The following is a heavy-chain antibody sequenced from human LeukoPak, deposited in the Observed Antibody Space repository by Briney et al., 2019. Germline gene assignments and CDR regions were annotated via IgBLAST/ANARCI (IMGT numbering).Heavy chain of an antibody. D-gene: IGHD4-17*01. CDR2: IYYSGTT. V-gene: IGHV4-59*01. CDR1: GGSIISYY. Sequence: PSETLSLTCTVSGGSIISYYWSWIRQPPGKGLEWIGYIYYSGTTNYNPSLKRRVTISVDTSKNQFSLKVNSVTAADTAVYYCVRSKSGTYGWFDPWGQGTLVTVSS. CDR3: VRSKSGTYGWFDP. J-gene: IGHJ5*02.